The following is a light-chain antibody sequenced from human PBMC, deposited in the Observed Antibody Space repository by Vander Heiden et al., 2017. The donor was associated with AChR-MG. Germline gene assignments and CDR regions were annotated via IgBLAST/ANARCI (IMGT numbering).Light chain of an antibody. Sequence: EIVLTQSPGTLSLSPGERATLPCRASQSDSSSYLAWYQQKPGQAPRLLIYDASSRATGIPDRFSGSGSGTDFTLTISRLGPEDFAVYCCQRYGSSRPITFGGGTRVEIK. CDR2: DAS. CDR3: QRYGSSRPIT. CDR1: QSDSSSY. J-gene: IGKJ4*01. V-gene: IGKV3-20*01.